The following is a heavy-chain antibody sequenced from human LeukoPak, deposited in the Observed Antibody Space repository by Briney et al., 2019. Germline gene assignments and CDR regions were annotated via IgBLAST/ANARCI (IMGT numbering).Heavy chain of an antibody. Sequence: PSETLSLTCTVSGGSISSYYWSWIRQPPGKGLEWIGNIYYSGSTNYNPSLKSRVTISVDTSKNQFSLKLSSVTAADTAVYYCARLIGLRYFDWSYRFDYWGQGTLVTVSS. V-gene: IGHV4-59*08. D-gene: IGHD3-9*01. CDR3: ARLIGLRYFDWSYRFDY. J-gene: IGHJ4*02. CDR2: IYYSGST. CDR1: GGSISSYY.